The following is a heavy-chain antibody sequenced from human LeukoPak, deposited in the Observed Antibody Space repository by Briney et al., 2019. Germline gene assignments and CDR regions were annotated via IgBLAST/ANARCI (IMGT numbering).Heavy chain of an antibody. J-gene: IGHJ4*02. Sequence: GGSLRLSCAASGFTFSNHGMNWVRQAPGKGLEWVSSISSSSSYIYYADSVKGRFTISRDNAKNSLYLQMNSLRAEDTAVYYCARDPRGIQLWFFDYWGQGTLVTVSS. CDR1: GFTFSNHG. D-gene: IGHD5-18*01. CDR2: ISSSSSYI. V-gene: IGHV3-21*01. CDR3: ARDPRGIQLWFFDY.